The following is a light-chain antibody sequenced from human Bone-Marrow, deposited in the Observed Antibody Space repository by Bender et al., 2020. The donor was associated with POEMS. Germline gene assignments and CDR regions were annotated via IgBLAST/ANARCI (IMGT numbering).Light chain of an antibody. J-gene: IGLJ2*01. V-gene: IGLV1-47*01. CDR3: AAWDDSLSGYVV. CDR1: SSNTGSGYD. Sequence: QSVLTQPPSVSGAPGQRVTISCTGSSSNTGSGYDINWYQQVPGTAPKLLIYRNNQRPSGVPDRFSGSKSGTSASLAISGLRSYDEADYFCAAWDDSLSGYVVFGGGTKLTVL. CDR2: RNN.